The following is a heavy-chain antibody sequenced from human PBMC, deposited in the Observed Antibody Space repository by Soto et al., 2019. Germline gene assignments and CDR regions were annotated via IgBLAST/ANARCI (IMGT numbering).Heavy chain of an antibody. CDR1: GLTFSSHD. CDR2: MSGSGATT. J-gene: IGHJ5*02. CDR3: ARHPERIAEIGWFDP. V-gene: IGHV3-23*01. Sequence: GGSLRLSCTASGLTFSSHDMSWVRQAPGKGLEWVSGMSGSGATTYYANSVKGRFTVSRDNAKNTLYLQINSLRAEDTAVYYCARHPERIAEIGWFDPWGQGTLVTVSS. D-gene: IGHD6-13*01.